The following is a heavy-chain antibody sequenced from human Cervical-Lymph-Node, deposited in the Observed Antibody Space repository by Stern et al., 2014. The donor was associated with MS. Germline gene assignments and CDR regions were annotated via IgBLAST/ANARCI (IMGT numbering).Heavy chain of an antibody. V-gene: IGHV1-18*04. J-gene: IGHJ6*02. CDR3: ARAYFDSYGLDV. Sequence: QVQLVESGADVKKPGASVKVSCKASSYTFSSYGIAWVRQAPGKGLEWMGWISGYEGDTNYAPKLQGRVTLTTDPSTRTAYMEIRILRFDATAVYYCARAYFDSYGLDVWGQGTTVTVSS. D-gene: IGHD3-9*01. CDR1: SYTFSSYG. CDR2: ISGYEGDT.